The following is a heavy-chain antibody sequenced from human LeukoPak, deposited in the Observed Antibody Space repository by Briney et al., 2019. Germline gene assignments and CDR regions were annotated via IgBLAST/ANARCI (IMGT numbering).Heavy chain of an antibody. CDR3: ARTSIAARPYYYYMDV. CDR2: IYYSGST. J-gene: IGHJ6*03. Sequence: SETLSLTCTVSGGFISSYYWSWIRQPPGKGLEWVGYIYYSGSTNYNPSLKSRVTISVDTSKNQFSLKLSSVTAADTAVYYCARTSIAARPYYYYMDVGGKGTTVTVSS. CDR1: GGFISSYY. V-gene: IGHV4-59*01. D-gene: IGHD6-6*01.